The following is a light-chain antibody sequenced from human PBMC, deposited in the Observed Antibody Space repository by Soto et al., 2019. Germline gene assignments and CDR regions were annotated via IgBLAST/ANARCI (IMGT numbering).Light chain of an antibody. V-gene: IGLV2-14*01. J-gene: IGLJ1*01. CDR2: EVT. CDR1: SIDVGGYNY. Sequence: QSVLTQPASVSGSPGQSITISCTGTSIDVGGYNYVSWYQLHPGKAPKLILYEVTNRPSGVSDRFSGSKSGNTASLTISGLQAEDEADYYCSSYTSNTAYVFGTGTKVTVL. CDR3: SSYTSNTAYV.